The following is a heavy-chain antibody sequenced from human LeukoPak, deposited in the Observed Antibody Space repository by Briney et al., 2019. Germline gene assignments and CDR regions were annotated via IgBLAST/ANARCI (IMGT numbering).Heavy chain of an antibody. J-gene: IGHJ4*02. Sequence: GRSLRLSCAASGFTFDDYAMHWVRQAPGKGLEWVSGISWNSGSIGYADSVKGRFTISRDNAKNSLYLQMNSLRAEDTALYYCAKDDYDILTGPIDYWGQGTLVTVSS. D-gene: IGHD3-9*01. V-gene: IGHV3-9*01. CDR3: AKDDYDILTGPIDY. CDR1: GFTFDDYA. CDR2: ISWNSGSI.